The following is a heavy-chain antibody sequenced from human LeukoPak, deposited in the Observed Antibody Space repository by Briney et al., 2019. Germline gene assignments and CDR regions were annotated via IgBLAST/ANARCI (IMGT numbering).Heavy chain of an antibody. D-gene: IGHD2-21*02. CDR1: GFTFSSYS. J-gene: IGHJ4*02. CDR3: ARRDPNSDGSDLFDY. V-gene: IGHV3-21*01. Sequence: GGSLRLSCAASGFTFSSYSMKWVRQAPGKGLEWVSSINISSSYIYYADSVKGRFTISRDNAKSSLYLQMNSLRAEDTAVYYCARRDPNSDGSDLFDYWGQGTLVTASS. CDR2: INISSSYI.